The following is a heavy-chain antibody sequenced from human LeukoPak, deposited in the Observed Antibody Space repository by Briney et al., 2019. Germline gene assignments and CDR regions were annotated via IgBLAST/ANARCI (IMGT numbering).Heavy chain of an antibody. V-gene: IGHV5-10-1*01. CDR2: IDPSDSYT. D-gene: IGHD3-10*01. CDR1: GYSFTSYW. J-gene: IGHJ6*04. CDR3: ARSRGPPRYYYAMDV. Sequence: GESLKISCKGSGYSFTSYWISWVRQMPGKGLEWMGRIDPSDSYTNYSPSFQGHVTISADKSISTAYLQWSSLKASDTAMYCCARSRGPPRYYYAMDVWGKGTTVTVSS.